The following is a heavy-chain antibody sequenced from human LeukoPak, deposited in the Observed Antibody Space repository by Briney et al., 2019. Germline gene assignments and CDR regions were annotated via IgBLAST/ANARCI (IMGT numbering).Heavy chain of an antibody. V-gene: IGHV3-23*01. CDR2: ISGSG. D-gene: IGHD5-12*01. CDR3: AKDVVATISSPTFDY. Sequence: GGSLRLSCAASGFTFSSYAMNWVRQAPGKGLEWVSGISGSGYYADSVKGRFTISRDNSKNTLYLQMNSLRAEDTAVYYCAKDVVATISSPTFDYWGQGTLVTVSS. CDR1: GFTFSSYA. J-gene: IGHJ4*02.